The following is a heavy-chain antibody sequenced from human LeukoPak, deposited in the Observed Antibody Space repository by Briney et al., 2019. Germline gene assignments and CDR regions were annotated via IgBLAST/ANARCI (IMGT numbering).Heavy chain of an antibody. V-gene: IGHV4-34*01. CDR3: ARRGTAYCRGGNCYSDKYFDY. CDR2: INYSGNT. D-gene: IGHD2-15*01. J-gene: IGHJ4*02. Sequence: PSGTLSLTCAVYGGSLSGYYWTWIRQTPGEGLEWIGEINYSGNTNYNRSLKSRVTISADTSKNQFSLRLSSVTAADTAVYYCARRGTAYCRGGNCYSDKYFDYWGQGTQVTVSS. CDR1: GGSLSGYY.